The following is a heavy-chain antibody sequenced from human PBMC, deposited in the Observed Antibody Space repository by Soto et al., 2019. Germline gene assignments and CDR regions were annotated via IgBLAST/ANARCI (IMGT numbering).Heavy chain of an antibody. Sequence: GGSLRLSCAASGFTFSSYGMHWVRQAPGKGLEWVAVIWYDGSNKYYAASVKCRFTISRDNSKNTLYLQMNSLRAEDTAVYYCARDLGPDYYYGMDVWGQGXTVTVYS. CDR3: ARDLGPDYYYGMDV. CDR1: GFTFSSYG. V-gene: IGHV3-33*01. J-gene: IGHJ6*02. CDR2: IWYDGSNK.